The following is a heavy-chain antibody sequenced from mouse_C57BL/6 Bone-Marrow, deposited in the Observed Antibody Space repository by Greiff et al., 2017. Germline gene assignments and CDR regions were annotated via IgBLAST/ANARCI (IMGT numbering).Heavy chain of an antibody. CDR3: AIYDGYWAWFAY. CDR2: IWTGGGT. CDR1: GFSLTSYA. Sequence: VQVVESGPGLVAPSQSLSITCTVSGFSLTSYAISWVRQPPGKGLEWLGVIWTGGGTNYNSALKSRLSISKDNSKSQVFLKMNSLQTDDTARYYCAIYDGYWAWFAYWGQGTLVTVSA. D-gene: IGHD2-3*01. V-gene: IGHV2-9-1*01. J-gene: IGHJ3*01.